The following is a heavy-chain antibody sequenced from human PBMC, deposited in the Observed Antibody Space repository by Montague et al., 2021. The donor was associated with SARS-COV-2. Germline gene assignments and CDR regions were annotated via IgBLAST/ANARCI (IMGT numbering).Heavy chain of an antibody. CDR1: GGSFSSYY. Sequence: SETLSLTCAVYGGSFSSYYWSWIRQPPGKGLEWIGEINHSGSTNYNPSLKSRVTISVDTSKNQFSLKLSSVTAADTAVYYCARELFGDSFYYGMDVWGQGTTVTVSS. J-gene: IGHJ6*02. V-gene: IGHV4-34*01. CDR3: ARELFGDSFYYGMDV. D-gene: IGHD4-17*01. CDR2: INHSGST.